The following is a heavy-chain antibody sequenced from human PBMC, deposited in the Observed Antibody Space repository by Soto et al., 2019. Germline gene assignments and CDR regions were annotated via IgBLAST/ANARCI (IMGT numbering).Heavy chain of an antibody. V-gene: IGHV5-51*01. CDR2: IYPGDSDT. J-gene: IGHJ5*02. CDR1: GYSFTSYW. CDR3: ARLGSYGSGSYMGSGFDP. D-gene: IGHD3-10*01. Sequence: GESLKISCKGSGYSFTSYWIGWVRQMPGEGLEWMGIIYPGDSDTRYSPSFQGQVTISADKSISTAYLQWSSLKASDTAMYYCARLGSYGSGSYMGSGFDPWGQGTLVTVSS.